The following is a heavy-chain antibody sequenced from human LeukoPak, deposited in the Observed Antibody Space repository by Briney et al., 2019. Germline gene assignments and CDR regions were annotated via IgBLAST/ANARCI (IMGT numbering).Heavy chain of an antibody. J-gene: IGHJ4*02. CDR3: ARGGYYGGSGTYGFFDY. CDR1: GYKFISYA. D-gene: IGHD3-10*01. CDR2: INTDTGNP. V-gene: IGHV7-4-1*02. Sequence: ASVNVSCKGSGYKFISYAMDWVRQAPGQGPEWMGWINTDTGNPTYARGFTGQYVFSVDTSVTTAYLQINSLRTEDTAVYYCARGGYYGGSGTYGFFDYWGQGSLVTVSS.